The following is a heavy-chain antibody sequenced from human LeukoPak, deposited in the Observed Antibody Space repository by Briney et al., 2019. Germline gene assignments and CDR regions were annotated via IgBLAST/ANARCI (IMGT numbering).Heavy chain of an antibody. Sequence: GGSLRLSCAASGFTFSSYSMNWVRQAPGKGLEWVSSISSSSSYIYYADSVKGRFTISRDNAKNSLYLQMNSLRAEDTAVYYCARGRRGYCSSTSCYGFVSYDYYGMDVWGQGTTVTVSS. CDR3: ARGRRGYCSSTSCYGFVSYDYYGMDV. CDR2: ISSSSSYI. J-gene: IGHJ6*02. CDR1: GFTFSSYS. D-gene: IGHD2-2*01. V-gene: IGHV3-21*01.